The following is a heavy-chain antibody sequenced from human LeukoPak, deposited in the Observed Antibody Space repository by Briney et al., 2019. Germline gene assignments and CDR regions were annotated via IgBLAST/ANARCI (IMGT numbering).Heavy chain of an antibody. CDR2: ITSSRYI. CDR1: GFNFRSYS. J-gene: IGHJ4*02. CDR3: ARGGGYSYGTFFDY. Sequence: PGGSLRLPCAASGFNFRSYSMNWVRQAPGKGLEWVSSITSSRYIYDADSVKGRFIISRDNAKNSLYLQMDSLRAEDTAVYYCARGGGYSYGTFFDYWGQGSLVTVSS. V-gene: IGHV3-21*01. D-gene: IGHD5-18*01.